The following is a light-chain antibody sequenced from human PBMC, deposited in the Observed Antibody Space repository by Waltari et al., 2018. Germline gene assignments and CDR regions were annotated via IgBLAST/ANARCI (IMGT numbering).Light chain of an antibody. CDR1: SSDVGGYNY. V-gene: IGLV2-14*03. J-gene: IGLJ2*01. CDR2: DVS. Sequence: QSALTQPASVSGSPGQSITISCTGTSSDVGGYNYVSWYQQHPGKVPKLMIYDVSNRPAGVSNRFAGSKSGNTASLTISWLQAEDEADYYCSSYTSSSPLFGGGTKLTVL. CDR3: SSYTSSSPL.